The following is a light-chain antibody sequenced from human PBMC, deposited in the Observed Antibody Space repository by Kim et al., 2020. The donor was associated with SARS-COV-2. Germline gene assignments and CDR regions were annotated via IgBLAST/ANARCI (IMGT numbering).Light chain of an antibody. J-gene: IGKJ1*01. Sequence: MVMTQSPGTLSVSPGERATLSCRASQTVSTKVAWYQQKPGQAPRLIIFGASTRATGIPARFSGSGSGTEFTLTISSLQSEDSAVYYCKQYGEWPTGTFGQGTKVDIK. CDR1: QTVSTK. CDR2: GAS. V-gene: IGKV3-15*01. CDR3: KQYGEWPTGT.